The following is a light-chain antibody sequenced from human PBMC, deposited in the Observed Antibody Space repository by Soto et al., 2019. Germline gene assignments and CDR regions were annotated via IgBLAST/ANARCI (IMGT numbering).Light chain of an antibody. CDR1: QGISSY. CDR3: QQTYSAPRT. V-gene: IGKV1-39*01. J-gene: IGKJ3*01. Sequence: DIQMTQSPSSLSASVGERVTITCRASQGISSYLNWYQQRPGKPPNLLIYASSSLPSGVPSRFSGSGVSTDFTLTISSLQPEDFATYYCQQTYSAPRTFGPGTRVDIK. CDR2: ASS.